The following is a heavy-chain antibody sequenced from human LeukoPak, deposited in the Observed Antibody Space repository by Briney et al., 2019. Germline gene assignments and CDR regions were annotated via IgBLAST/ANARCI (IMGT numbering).Heavy chain of an antibody. CDR1: GFTFSSYS. Sequence: GGPLRLSCAASGFTFSSYSMNWVRQAPGKGLEWVSSISSSSSSYIYYADSVKGRFTISRDNAKNSLYLRMNSLRAEDTAVYYCARSGSRAHFIVVVPAANYDYWGQGTLVTVSS. CDR3: ARSGSRAHFIVVVPAANYDY. V-gene: IGHV3-21*04. D-gene: IGHD2-2*01. CDR2: ISSSSSSYI. J-gene: IGHJ4*02.